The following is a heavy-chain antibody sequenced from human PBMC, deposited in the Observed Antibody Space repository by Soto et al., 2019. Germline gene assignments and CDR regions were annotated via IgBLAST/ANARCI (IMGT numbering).Heavy chain of an antibody. D-gene: IGHD1-7*01. J-gene: IGHJ4*02. CDR2: IYYSGST. V-gene: IGHV4-31*03. CDR1: GGSISSGGYY. Sequence: SETLSLTCTVSGGSISSGGYYWSWIRQHPGKGLEWIGYIYYSGSTYYNPSLKSRVTISVDTSKNQFSLKLSSVTAADTAVYYCARKLRTSYYFDYWAREPWSPSPQ. CDR3: ARKLRTSYYFDY.